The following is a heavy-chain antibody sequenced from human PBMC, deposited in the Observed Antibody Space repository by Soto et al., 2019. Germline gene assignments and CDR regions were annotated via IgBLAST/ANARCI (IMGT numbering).Heavy chain of an antibody. Sequence: SESLSLTCAVYGGSFSGYYWSWIRQPPGKGLEWIGEINHSGSTNYNPSLKSRVTISVDTSKNQFSLKLSSVTAADTAVYYCARGFLGGAAAGTDVYYYYMDVWDKGTTV. D-gene: IGHD6-13*01. CDR2: INHSGST. V-gene: IGHV4-34*01. CDR3: ARGFLGGAAAGTDVYYYYMDV. CDR1: GGSFSGYY. J-gene: IGHJ6*03.